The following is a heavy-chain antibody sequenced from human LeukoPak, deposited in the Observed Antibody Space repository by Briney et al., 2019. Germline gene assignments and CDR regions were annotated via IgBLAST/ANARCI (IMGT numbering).Heavy chain of an antibody. Sequence: PGGSLRLSCAASGFSFSNYAMGWVRQAPGKGLEWVSSVSGSGRSTYYADSVKGRFTISRDNPTNTVYLQMSSLRAEDTAVYYCAKSNGYRVYNWFDPWGQGTLVTVSS. CDR2: VSGSGRST. CDR3: AKSNGYRVYNWFDP. J-gene: IGHJ5*02. V-gene: IGHV3-23*01. D-gene: IGHD6-13*01. CDR1: GFSFSNYA.